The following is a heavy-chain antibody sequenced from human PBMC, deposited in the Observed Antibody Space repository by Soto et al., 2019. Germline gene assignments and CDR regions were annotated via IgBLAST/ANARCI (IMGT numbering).Heavy chain of an antibody. J-gene: IGHJ5*02. CDR3: ATHPTGTTS. D-gene: IGHD1-7*01. CDR1: GDSVSSSLHY. Sequence: QLQLQESGPGLVKPSETLSLTCTVSGDSVSSSLHYWAWIRQPPGKGLEWIGNIFHTGSTDYNPSLKSRVTISVDTSKNQFFLQLSSVTAADTAVYYCATHPTGTTSWGQGTLVIVSS. V-gene: IGHV4-39*01. CDR2: IFHTGST.